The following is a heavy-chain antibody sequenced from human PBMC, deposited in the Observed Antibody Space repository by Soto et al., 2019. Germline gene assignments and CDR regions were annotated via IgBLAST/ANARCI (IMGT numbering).Heavy chain of an antibody. Sequence: GGSLRLSCAASGFTFSSYWMHWVRQAPGKGLVWVSRINSDGSSTIYADSVKGRFTISRDNAKNILYLHMSSLRVEDTAFYYCARAGDVIVVPTALWAFDIWGRGTMVTVSS. CDR1: GFTFSSYW. CDR2: INSDGSST. V-gene: IGHV3-74*01. CDR3: ARAGDVIVVPTALWAFDI. D-gene: IGHD2-2*01. J-gene: IGHJ3*02.